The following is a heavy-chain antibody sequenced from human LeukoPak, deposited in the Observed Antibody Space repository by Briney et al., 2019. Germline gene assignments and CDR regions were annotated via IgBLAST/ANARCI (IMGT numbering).Heavy chain of an antibody. CDR3: ARDQYYYDSSGYYFDY. J-gene: IGHJ4*02. CDR1: GGTFSSHA. D-gene: IGHD3-22*01. CDR2: IIPIFGTA. V-gene: IGHV1-69*05. Sequence: ASVKVSCKASGGTFSSHAISWVRQAPGQGLEWMGRIIPIFGTANYAQKFQGRVTITTDESTSTAYMELSSLRSEDTAVYYCARDQYYYDSSGYYFDYWGQGTLVTVSS.